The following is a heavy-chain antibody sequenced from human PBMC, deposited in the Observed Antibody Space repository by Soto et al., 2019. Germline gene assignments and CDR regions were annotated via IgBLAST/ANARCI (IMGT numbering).Heavy chain of an antibody. Sequence: QVQLQESGPGLVEPSQTLSLTCTVSGASITSNDYYWSWIRQPPGKGLEWIGNIYYSGSTYYNPSLKSRLTISVDRSKNQFSLNLSSITATVTAVYYCARAQSTTAVDYWGQGTLVTVSS. D-gene: IGHD2-21*02. CDR2: IYYSGST. V-gene: IGHV4-30-4*01. CDR3: ARAQSTTAVDY. J-gene: IGHJ4*02. CDR1: GASITSNDYY.